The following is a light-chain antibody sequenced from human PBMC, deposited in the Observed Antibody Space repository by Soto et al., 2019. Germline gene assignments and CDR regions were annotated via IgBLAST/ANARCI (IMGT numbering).Light chain of an antibody. Sequence: QSALTQPASVSGSPGQSLTISCTGTSSDVGGYNYVSWYQQHPGKAPKLMIYDVSNRPSGVSNRFSGSKSGNTASLTISGLQAEDEADYYCSSYTSSSTLCVFGTGTKGTVL. V-gene: IGLV2-14*01. CDR1: SSDVGGYNY. CDR3: SSYTSSSTLCV. J-gene: IGLJ1*01. CDR2: DVS.